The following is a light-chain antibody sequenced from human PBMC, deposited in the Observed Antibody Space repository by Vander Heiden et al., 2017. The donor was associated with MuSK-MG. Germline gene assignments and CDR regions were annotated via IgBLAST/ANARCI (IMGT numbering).Light chain of an antibody. CDR3: QQSYRTPYT. CDR1: QSISSY. Sequence: DVPMTQSPSSLSASVGDRVIITCRASQSISSYLNWYQQKPGKAPKFLIYAASSLQSGVPSRFSGSGSGTDFTLTISSLQPEDFATYYCQQSYRTPYTFGQGTKLEIK. J-gene: IGKJ2*01. V-gene: IGKV1-39*01. CDR2: AAS.